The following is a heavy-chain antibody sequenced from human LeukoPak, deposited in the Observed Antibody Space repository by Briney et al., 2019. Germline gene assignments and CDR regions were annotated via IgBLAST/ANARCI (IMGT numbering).Heavy chain of an antibody. Sequence: SETLSLTCTVSGGSISSYYWSWIRQPPGKGLEWIGYIYYSGSTNYNPSLKSRVTITVDTAKNQFSLKLSSVTAADTAVYCCARPDFDFRNCFDPWGQGTLVTVSS. D-gene: IGHD3-9*01. V-gene: IGHV4-59*08. J-gene: IGHJ5*02. CDR1: GGSISSYY. CDR2: IYYSGST. CDR3: ARPDFDFRNCFDP.